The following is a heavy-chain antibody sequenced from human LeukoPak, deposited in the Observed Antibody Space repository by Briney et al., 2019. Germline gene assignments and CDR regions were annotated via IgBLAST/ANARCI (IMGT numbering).Heavy chain of an antibody. J-gene: IGHJ4*02. V-gene: IGHV3-23*01. CDR2: IGMGDDT. CDR3: AKGFYVSGISYFDA. CDR1: GFIFSNFG. Sequence: GGSLRLSCTASGFIFSNFGLSWVRQPPGKGLEWVSAIGMGDDTYYADTVKGRFTISRDNSKNTLFLQMNSLSAADTAIYYCAKGFYVSGISYFDAWGKGTLVFVSS. D-gene: IGHD3-10*01.